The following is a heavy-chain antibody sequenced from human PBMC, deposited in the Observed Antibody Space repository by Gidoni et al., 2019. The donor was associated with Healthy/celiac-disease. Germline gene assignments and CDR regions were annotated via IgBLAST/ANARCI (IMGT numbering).Heavy chain of an antibody. D-gene: IGHD3-10*01. CDR2: ISAYNGNT. CDR3: AAANKGDLWFGELSFDY. V-gene: IGHV1-18*01. Sequence: QVQLVQSGAEVKKPGASVKVSCKASGYTFTSYGISWVRQAPGQGLEWMGWISAYNGNTNYAQKLQGRVTMTTDTSTSTAYMELRSLRSDDTAVYYCAAANKGDLWFGELSFDYWGQGTLVTVSS. J-gene: IGHJ4*02. CDR1: GYTFTSYG.